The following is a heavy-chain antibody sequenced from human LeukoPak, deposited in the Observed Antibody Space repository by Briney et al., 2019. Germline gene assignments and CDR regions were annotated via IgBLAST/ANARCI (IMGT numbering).Heavy chain of an antibody. D-gene: IGHD1-26*01. CDR2: VSYDGKNK. J-gene: IGHJ4*02. Sequence: GRSLRLSCAASGFTFSNHALHWVRQTPGKGLEWVAGVSYDGKNKIYADFVKGRFIASRDNSKTTLYLEMNSLRADDSAVFYCARADQWELPYAHFDSWGQGALVTVSS. CDR1: GFTFSNHA. V-gene: IGHV3-30*04. CDR3: ARADQWELPYAHFDS.